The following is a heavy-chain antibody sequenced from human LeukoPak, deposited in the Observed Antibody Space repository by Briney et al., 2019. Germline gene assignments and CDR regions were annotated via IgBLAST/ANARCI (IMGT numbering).Heavy chain of an antibody. CDR2: ISSSSSYI. Sequence: GGSLRLSCAASGFTFSSYSMNWVRQAPGKGLEWVSSISSSSSYIYYADSVKGRFTISRDNAKNSLYLQMNSLRAEDTAVYYCARQLESSGSYFDYWGQGTLVTVSS. V-gene: IGHV3-21*04. CDR3: ARQLESSGSYFDY. D-gene: IGHD3-10*01. CDR1: GFTFSSYS. J-gene: IGHJ4*02.